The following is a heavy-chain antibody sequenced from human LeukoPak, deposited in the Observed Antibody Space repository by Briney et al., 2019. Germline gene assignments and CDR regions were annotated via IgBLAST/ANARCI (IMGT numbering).Heavy chain of an antibody. CDR3: VKASSSSPQYNWFDA. CDR1: GFTFSTYA. Sequence: GGSLRLSCAASGFTFSTYAMSWVRQAPGKGLEWVSVVSGTGGRTYYADSVKGRFTTSRDNSKNTLYLQMNSLRAEDTALYYCVKASSSSPQYNWFDAWGQGTLVTVSS. CDR2: VSGTGGRT. J-gene: IGHJ5*02. D-gene: IGHD6-6*01. V-gene: IGHV3-23*01.